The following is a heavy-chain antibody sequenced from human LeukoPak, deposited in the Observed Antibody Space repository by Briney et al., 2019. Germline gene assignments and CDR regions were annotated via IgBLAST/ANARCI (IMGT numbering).Heavy chain of an antibody. Sequence: GGSLRLSCAASGFTFSSYAMSWVRQAPGKGLEWVSAISGSGGSAYYADSVKGRFTISRDNSKNTLYLQMNSLGAEDTAVYYCATRIAVAGIRSAFDIWGQGTMVTVSS. V-gene: IGHV3-23*01. J-gene: IGHJ3*02. CDR3: ATRIAVAGIRSAFDI. CDR2: ISGSGGSA. CDR1: GFTFSSYA. D-gene: IGHD6-19*01.